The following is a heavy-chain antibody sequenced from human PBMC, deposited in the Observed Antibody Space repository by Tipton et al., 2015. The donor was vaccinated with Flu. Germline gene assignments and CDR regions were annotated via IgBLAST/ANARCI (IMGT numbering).Heavy chain of an antibody. J-gene: IGHJ4*02. CDR1: GGSFSGYY. V-gene: IGHV4-34*01. CDR3: ARGRGDSSGYYIDY. Sequence: TLSLTCAVYGGSFSGYYWSWIRQPPGKGLEWIGEINHSGSTNYNPSLKSRVTISVDTSKNQFSLKLSSVTAADTAVYYCARGRGDSSGYYIDYWGQGTLVTVSS. CDR2: INHSGST. D-gene: IGHD3-22*01.